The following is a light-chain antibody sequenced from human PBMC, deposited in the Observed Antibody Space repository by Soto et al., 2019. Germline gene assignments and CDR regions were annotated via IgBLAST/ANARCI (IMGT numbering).Light chain of an antibody. J-gene: IGKJ3*01. V-gene: IGKV3-20*01. Sequence: EIVMTQSPSTLSVSPVERSTLSFRASQSVSISYLAWYQQKPGQAPRLLIYGASSRATGIPDRFSGSGSGTDFTLTISRLEPEDFAVYYCQQYGSSPFTFGPGTKVDIK. CDR3: QQYGSSPFT. CDR2: GAS. CDR1: QSVSISY.